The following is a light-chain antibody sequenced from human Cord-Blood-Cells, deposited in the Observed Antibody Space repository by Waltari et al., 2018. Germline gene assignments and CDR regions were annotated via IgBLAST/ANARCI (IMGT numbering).Light chain of an antibody. Sequence: DIVMTQSPDSLAVSLGERATINCKSSQSVLYSSNNKNYLAWYQQKPGQPPKLLIYWASTRESGVPDRFSGSGSGTDFTLTISSLQAEDVAVYYCQQYYSTMYTFGQGTKLKIK. J-gene: IGKJ2*01. CDR1: QSVLYSSNNKNY. CDR2: WAS. CDR3: QQYYSTMYT. V-gene: IGKV4-1*01.